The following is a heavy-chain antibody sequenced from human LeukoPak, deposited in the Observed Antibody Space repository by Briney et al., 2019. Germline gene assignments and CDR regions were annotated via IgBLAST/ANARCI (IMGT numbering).Heavy chain of an antibody. V-gene: IGHV3-23*01. J-gene: IGHJ4*02. CDR3: AKDVGKWESLHFFDY. CDR1: GFTLGTNA. Sequence: PGGSLRLSCLTSGFTLGTNAMSWARQAPGKGLEWISGISGSGASTYYADSVKGRFTISRDDSRNTLYLQMNSLRGDDTAVYYCAKDVGKWESLHFFDYWGQGTLVTVSS. D-gene: IGHD1-26*01. CDR2: ISGSGAST.